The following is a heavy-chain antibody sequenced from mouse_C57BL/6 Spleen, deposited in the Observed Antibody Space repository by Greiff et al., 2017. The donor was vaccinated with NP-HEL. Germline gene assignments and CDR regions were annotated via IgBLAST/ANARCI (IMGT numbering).Heavy chain of an antibody. CDR1: GFTFSSYA. J-gene: IGHJ2*01. D-gene: IGHD2-4*01. V-gene: IGHV5-4*03. CDR2: ISDGGSYT. CDR3: ARVYYEYYFDY. Sequence: EVKLMESGGGLVKPGGSLKLSCAASGFTFSSYAMSWVRQTPEKRLEWVATISDGGSYTYYPDNVKGRFTISRDNAKNNLYLQMSHLKSEDTAMYYCARVYYEYYFDYWGQGTTLTVSS.